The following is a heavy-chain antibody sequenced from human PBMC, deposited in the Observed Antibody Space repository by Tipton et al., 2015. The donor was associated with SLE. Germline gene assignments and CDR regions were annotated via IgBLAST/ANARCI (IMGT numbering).Heavy chain of an antibody. CDR1: GASISSYY. Sequence: TLSLTCTVSGASISSYYWSWIRQPPGKGLEWIGYIYYSGSTNYNPSLKSRVTISVDTSKNQFSLKLSSVTAADTAVYYCARDQDDFWSGYCYFDLWGRGTLVTVSS. J-gene: IGHJ2*01. V-gene: IGHV4-59*01. CDR2: IYYSGST. CDR3: ARDQDDFWSGYCYFDL. D-gene: IGHD3-3*01.